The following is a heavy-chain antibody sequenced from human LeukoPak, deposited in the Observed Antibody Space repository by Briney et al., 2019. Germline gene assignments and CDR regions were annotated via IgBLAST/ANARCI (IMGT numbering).Heavy chain of an antibody. V-gene: IGHV4-38-2*02. D-gene: IGHD6-13*01. CDR1: GYSISSGYY. CDR3: ARVPYYYSSSWYFDY. J-gene: IGHJ4*02. Sequence: SETLSLTCTVSGYSISSGYYWGWIRQPPGKGLEWIGSIYHSGSTYYNPSLKSRVTISVDTSKNQFSLKLSSVTAADTAVYYCARVPYYYSSSWYFDYWGQGTLVTVSS. CDR2: IYHSGST.